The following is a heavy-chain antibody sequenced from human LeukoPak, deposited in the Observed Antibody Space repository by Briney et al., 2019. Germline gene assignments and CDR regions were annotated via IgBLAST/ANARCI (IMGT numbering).Heavy chain of an antibody. CDR3: ARSDILTGLYYYGMDV. V-gene: IGHV7-4-1*02. CDR1: GYTFTRYA. CDR2: INTNTGNP. Sequence: ASVKVSCKASGYTFTRYAMNWVRQAPGQGLEWMGWINTNTGNPTYAQGFTGRFVFSLDTSVSTAYLQISSLKAEDTAVYYCARSDILTGLYYYGMDVWGQGTTVTVSS. J-gene: IGHJ6*02. D-gene: IGHD3-9*01.